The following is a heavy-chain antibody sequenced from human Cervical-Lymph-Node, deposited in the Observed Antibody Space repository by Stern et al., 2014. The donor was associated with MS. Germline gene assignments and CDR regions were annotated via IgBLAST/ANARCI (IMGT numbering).Heavy chain of an antibody. CDR2: IIPIFGTA. D-gene: IGHD2-15*01. CDR3: ARDSDILFAMDV. J-gene: IGHJ6*02. V-gene: IGHV1-69*01. CDR1: GGIFSNSA. Sequence: VQLVESGAEVKKPGSSVKVSCKASGGIFSNSAFRWVRQAPGQGLEWMGGIIPIFGTAHYAQNFQGRLTITADELTSTAYMELSSLRSDDTAVYYCARDSDILFAMDVWGQGTTVTVSS.